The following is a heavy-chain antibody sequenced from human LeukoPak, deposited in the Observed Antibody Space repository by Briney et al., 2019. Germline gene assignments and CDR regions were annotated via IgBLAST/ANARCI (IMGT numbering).Heavy chain of an antibody. CDR1: GFTFSSYS. D-gene: IGHD1-1*01. CDR2: ISYDGSNK. Sequence: GGSLRLSCAASGFTFSSYSMNWVRQAPGKGLEWVAVISYDGSNKYYADSVKGRFTISRDNSKNTLYLQMNSLRAEDTAVYYCARELERRELYGMDVWGQGTTVTVSS. J-gene: IGHJ6*02. V-gene: IGHV3-30*03. CDR3: ARELERRELYGMDV.